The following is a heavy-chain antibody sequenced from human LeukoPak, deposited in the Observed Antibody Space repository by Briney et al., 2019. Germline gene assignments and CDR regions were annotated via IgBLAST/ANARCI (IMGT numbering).Heavy chain of an antibody. D-gene: IGHD5-12*01. J-gene: IGHJ5*02. Sequence: SETLSLTCTVSGGSIGSDSWSWIRRAPGKRLEWIGNIYYSGSTNYNPSLKSRVTISVDTSKNQFSLRLTSVTAADSAVYHCVRGANLWGQGILVTVSS. CDR1: GGSIGSDS. CDR2: IYYSGST. V-gene: IGHV4-59*01. CDR3: VRGANL.